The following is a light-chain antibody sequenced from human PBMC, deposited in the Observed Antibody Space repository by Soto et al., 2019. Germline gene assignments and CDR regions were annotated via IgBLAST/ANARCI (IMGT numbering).Light chain of an antibody. CDR1: QRVTNSY. Sequence: EIVLTQSPGTLSLSPGERVPLSCRASQRVTNSYLAWYQQKPGQAPRLLIYGASSRATGIPDRFSGGGSGTDFTLTISTLEPEDFAVYNCQQYGSSPLTFGQGTKVE. V-gene: IGKV3-20*01. CDR3: QQYGSSPLT. CDR2: GAS. J-gene: IGKJ1*01.